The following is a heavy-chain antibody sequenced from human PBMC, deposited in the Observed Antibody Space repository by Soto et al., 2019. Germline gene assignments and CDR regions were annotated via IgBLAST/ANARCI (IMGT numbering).Heavy chain of an antibody. D-gene: IGHD5-12*01. J-gene: IGHJ4*02. CDR3: ARRYSGYGDY. CDR1: GGSITSYY. V-gene: IGHV4-59*08. Sequence: QVQLQESGPGLVKPSETLSLTCTVSGGSITSYYWSWIRQPPGKGLEWIGYVYFGGRANYNPSLKSRVTISVDTSKNQFAMKLSSVTAADTAVYYCARRYSGYGDYWGQGTLVTVSS. CDR2: VYFGGRA.